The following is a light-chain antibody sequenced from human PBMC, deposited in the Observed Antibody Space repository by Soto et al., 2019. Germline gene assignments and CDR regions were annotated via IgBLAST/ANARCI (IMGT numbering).Light chain of an antibody. CDR1: QGISSF. CDR2: AAA. CDR3: QKYLSYPYT. J-gene: IGKJ2*01. V-gene: IGKV1-8*01. Sequence: AIRMTQSPSSISASTGDRVTITCRASQGISSFLDWYQQKPGKAPKILIYAAATLQRGAPSRFSASGSGTDFTLTIRRLQSEDFATDFCQKYLSYPYTFGQGTKLEI.